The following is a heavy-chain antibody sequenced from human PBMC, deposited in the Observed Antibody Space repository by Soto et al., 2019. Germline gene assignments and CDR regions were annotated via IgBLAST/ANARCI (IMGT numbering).Heavy chain of an antibody. J-gene: IGHJ5*02. CDR1: GASIRGFY. CDR3: VRDVTKTLRDWFDP. V-gene: IGHV4-4*07. D-gene: IGHD1-1*01. CDR2: IYVTGPT. Sequence: SETLSLTCTVSGASIRGFYWRWIRKSAGKGLEWIGRIYVTGPTYYGPSLKSRVMMSVDTSKKQFSLKLRSVTAADTAVYYCVRDVTKTLRDWFDPWGQGISVTVSS.